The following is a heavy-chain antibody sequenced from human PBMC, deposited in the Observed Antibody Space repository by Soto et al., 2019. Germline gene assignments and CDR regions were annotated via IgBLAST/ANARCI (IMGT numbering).Heavy chain of an antibody. J-gene: IGHJ6*02. V-gene: IGHV3-48*03. CDR1: GFTFSSYE. Sequence: GGSLRLSCAASGFTFSSYEMNWVRQAPGKGLERVSYISSSGSTIYYADSVKGRFTTSRDNAKNSLYLQMNSLRAEDTAVYYCFGPSGRLYYYYGMDVWGQGTTVTVSS. CDR2: ISSSGSTI. CDR3: FGPSGRLYYYYGMDV. D-gene: IGHD3-3*01.